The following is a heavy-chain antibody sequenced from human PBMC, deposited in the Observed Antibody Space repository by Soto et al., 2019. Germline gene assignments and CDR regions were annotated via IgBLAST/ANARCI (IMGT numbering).Heavy chain of an antibody. V-gene: IGHV1-18*01. D-gene: IGHD3-10*01. CDR2: ISAFNGDT. CDR1: GYTFISDG. Sequence: QVQLVQSGAEVKKPGASVKVSCKASGYTFISDGITGVRQAPGQGLEWMGWISAFNGDTDFAQKLEGRVTMTTDRSTSTAYMELRSLRSDDTAVYYCARRGNVVRGKILRFDYWGQGSLVTVSS. CDR3: ARRGNVVRGKILRFDY. J-gene: IGHJ4*02.